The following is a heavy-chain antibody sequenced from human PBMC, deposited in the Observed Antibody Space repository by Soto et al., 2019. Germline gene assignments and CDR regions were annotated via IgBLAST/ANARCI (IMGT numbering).Heavy chain of an antibody. CDR3: ARANAGLYYFGY. J-gene: IGHJ4*02. D-gene: IGHD6-13*01. Sequence: PGGSLRLSCAVSGFTFSSYDMHWVRQVTGKGLEWVSAIGTAGDTYYPGSVKGRFTISRENAKNSLYLQMNSLRAGDTAVYYCARANAGLYYFGYWRQGTQVTVSS. V-gene: IGHV3-13*01. CDR2: IGTAGDT. CDR1: GFTFSSYD.